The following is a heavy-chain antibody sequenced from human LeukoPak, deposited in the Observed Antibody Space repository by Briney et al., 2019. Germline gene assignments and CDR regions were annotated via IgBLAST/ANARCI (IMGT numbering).Heavy chain of an antibody. Sequence: SETLSLTCTVSGGSMSSHYWSWIRQPPGKGLEWIGYIYYSGSTNYNPSLKSRVTISVDTSKNQFSLKLSSVTAADTAVYYCARGGQTSYGMDVWGQGTTVTVSS. J-gene: IGHJ6*02. CDR2: IYYSGST. CDR1: GGSMSSHY. V-gene: IGHV4-59*11. D-gene: IGHD1/OR15-1a*01. CDR3: ARGGQTSYGMDV.